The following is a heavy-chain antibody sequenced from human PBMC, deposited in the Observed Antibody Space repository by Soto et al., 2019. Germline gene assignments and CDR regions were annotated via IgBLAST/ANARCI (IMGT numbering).Heavy chain of an antibody. CDR3: ARDRYLVRGVVDYYFDY. D-gene: IGHD3-10*01. V-gene: IGHV3-33*01. CDR2: IWYDGSNK. CDR1: GFTFSSYG. J-gene: IGHJ4*02. Sequence: PGGSLRLSCAASGFTFSSYGMHWVRQAPGKGLEWVAVIWYDGSNKYYADSVKGRFTISRDNSKNTLYLQMNSLRAEDTAVYYCARDRYLVRGVVDYYFDYWGQGTLVTVSS.